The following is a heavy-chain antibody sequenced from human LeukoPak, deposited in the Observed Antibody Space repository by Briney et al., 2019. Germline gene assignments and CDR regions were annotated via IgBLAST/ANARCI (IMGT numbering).Heavy chain of an antibody. J-gene: IGHJ5*02. CDR2: VSSSSSYT. D-gene: IGHD3-22*01. CDR1: GFTFSDYY. Sequence: PGGSLRLSCAASGFTFSDYYMSWNRQAPGQGLEWVSYVSSSSSYTNYADSVKGRFTISRDNAKNSLYLQMNSLRTEDTAVYYCARDNPAEYDSSGYSPKPYNGFDPWGQGTLVTVSS. CDR3: ARDNPAEYDSSGYSPKPYNGFDP. V-gene: IGHV3-11*05.